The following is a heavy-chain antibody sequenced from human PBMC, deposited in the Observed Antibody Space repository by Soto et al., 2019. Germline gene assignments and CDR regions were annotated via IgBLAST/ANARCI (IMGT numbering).Heavy chain of an antibody. D-gene: IGHD6-13*01. CDR1: GFTFSSYA. Sequence: EVQLLESGGGLVQPGGSLRLSCAASGFTFSSYAMSWVRQAPGKGLEWVSAIGGSGGSTYYADSVKGRFTISRDNSKNTLYLQMNSLRAEDTAVYYCAKVGIAAAEREDACDIWGQGTMVTVSS. CDR2: IGGSGGST. V-gene: IGHV3-23*01. CDR3: AKVGIAAAEREDACDI. J-gene: IGHJ3*02.